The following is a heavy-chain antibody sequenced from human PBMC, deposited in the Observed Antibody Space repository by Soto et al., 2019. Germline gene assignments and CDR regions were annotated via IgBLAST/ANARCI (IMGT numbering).Heavy chain of an antibody. J-gene: IGHJ5*02. CDR2: INNSGSN. Sequence: QVQLQESGPGLVKPSETLSLTCSVSGGSISSYYWSWIRQPPGKGLEWIGYINNSGSNNYNPSLKSRVTLSGDTSKTQLSLKLISVTAADTVVYYCARVYFDWLLEPNWFDPWGQGTRVTVSS. CDR1: GGSISSYY. CDR3: ARVYFDWLLEPNWFDP. V-gene: IGHV4-59*01. D-gene: IGHD3-9*01.